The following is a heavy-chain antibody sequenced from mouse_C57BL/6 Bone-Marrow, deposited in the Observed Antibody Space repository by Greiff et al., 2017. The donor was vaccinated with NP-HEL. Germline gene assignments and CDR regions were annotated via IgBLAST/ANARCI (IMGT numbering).Heavy chain of an antibody. J-gene: IGHJ3*01. CDR1: GYTFTSYW. D-gene: IGHD2-3*01. CDR2: INPSSGYT. V-gene: IGHV1-7*01. Sequence: VKLVESGAELAKPGASVKLSCKASGYTFTSYWMHWVKQRPGQGLEWIGYINPSSGYTKYNQKFKDKATLTADKSSSTAYMQLSSLTSEDSAVYYGARRWADGYYPAWFAYWGQGTLVTVSA. CDR3: ARRWADGYYPAWFAY.